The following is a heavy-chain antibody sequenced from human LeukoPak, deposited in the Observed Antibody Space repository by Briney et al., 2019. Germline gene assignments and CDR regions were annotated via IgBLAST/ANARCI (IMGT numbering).Heavy chain of an antibody. Sequence: GESLKISCKGSGYTFFTYWIGWVRQMPGKGLEWMGIIYPGDSDTRYSPSFQGQVTISADKSISTAYLQWSSLKASDTAMYYCARHYPEMTTVTYRAFYYYYYYMDVWGKGTTATVSS. CDR1: GYTFFTYW. CDR3: ARHYPEMTTVTYRAFYYYYYYMDV. V-gene: IGHV5-51*01. D-gene: IGHD4-17*01. CDR2: IYPGDSDT. J-gene: IGHJ6*03.